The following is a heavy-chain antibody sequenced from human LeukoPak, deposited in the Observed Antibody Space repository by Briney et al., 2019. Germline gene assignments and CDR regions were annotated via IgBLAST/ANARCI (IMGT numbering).Heavy chain of an antibody. CDR1: GDSVSSNEYY. CDR2: IHYSGKT. Sequence: PSETLSLTCTVSGDSVSSNEYYWGWIRQPPGKGLEWIGSIHYSGKTYYNPSLKSRVTMSEYMSKNQFSLNLASVAAADTAVYYCARHTPLWYYFDYWGQGTLVTVSS. V-gene: IGHV4-39*01. J-gene: IGHJ4*02. D-gene: IGHD2-8*02. CDR3: ARHTPLWYYFDY.